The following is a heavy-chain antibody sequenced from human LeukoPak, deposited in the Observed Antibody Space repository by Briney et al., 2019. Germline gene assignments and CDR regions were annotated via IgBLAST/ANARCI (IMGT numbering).Heavy chain of an antibody. CDR3: AKDTLFLGISAFDI. CDR2: ISGSGSST. J-gene: IGHJ3*02. CDR1: GFTFSSYW. Sequence: SGGSLRLSCAASGFTFSSYWMSWVRQAPGKGLEWVSAISGSGSSTYYADSVKGRFTISRDNSKNTLYLQMNILRADDTAVYYCAKDTLFLGISAFDIWGPGTMVTVSS. V-gene: IGHV3-23*01. D-gene: IGHD7-27*01.